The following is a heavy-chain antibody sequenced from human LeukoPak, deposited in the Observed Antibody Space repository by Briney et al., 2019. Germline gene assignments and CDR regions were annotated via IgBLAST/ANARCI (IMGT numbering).Heavy chain of an antibody. Sequence: PGGSLRLSCAASGFTVSSNYMSWVRQAPGKGLEWVSVIYSGGSTYYADSVKGRFTISRDNSKNTVYLQMNSLRPEDTAVYYCAARRLTVTTEIDYWGQGTLVTVSS. D-gene: IGHD4-17*01. CDR2: IYSGGST. CDR3: AARRLTVTTEIDY. J-gene: IGHJ4*02. CDR1: GFTVSSNY. V-gene: IGHV3-53*05.